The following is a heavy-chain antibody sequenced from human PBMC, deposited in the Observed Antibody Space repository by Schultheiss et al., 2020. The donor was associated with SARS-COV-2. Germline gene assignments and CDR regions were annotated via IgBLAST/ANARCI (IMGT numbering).Heavy chain of an antibody. Sequence: SQTLSLTCTVSGGSISSYYWSWIRQPPGKGLEWIGYIYYSGSTNYNPSLKSRVTISVDTSKNQFSLKLSSVTAADTAVYYCAREEGGYSYGPYYFDYWGQGTLVTVSS. V-gene: IGHV4-59*01. D-gene: IGHD5-18*01. CDR2: IYYSGST. CDR1: GGSISSYY. J-gene: IGHJ4*02. CDR3: AREEGGYSYGPYYFDY.